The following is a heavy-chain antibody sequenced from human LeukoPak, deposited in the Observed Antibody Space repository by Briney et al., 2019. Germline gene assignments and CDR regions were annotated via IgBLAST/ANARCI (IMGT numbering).Heavy chain of an antibody. CDR2: INHSGST. J-gene: IGHJ5*02. Sequence: SETLSLTCAVYGGSFSGYHWSWIRQPPGKGLEWIGEINHSGSTNYNPSLKSRVTISVDTSKNQFSLKLSSVTAADTAVYYCARGRETTVTTRWFDPWGQGTLVAVSS. D-gene: IGHD4-17*01. CDR1: GGSFSGYH. CDR3: ARGRETTVTTRWFDP. V-gene: IGHV4-34*01.